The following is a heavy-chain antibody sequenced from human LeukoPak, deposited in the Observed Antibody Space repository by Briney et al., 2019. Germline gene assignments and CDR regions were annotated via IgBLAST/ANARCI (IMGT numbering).Heavy chain of an antibody. CDR2: INWNGGST. Sequence: PGGSLRLSCAASGFTFDDYGMSWVRQAPGKGLEWVSGINWNGGSTGYADSVKGRFTVSRDNAKNSLYLQMNSLRAEDTALYHCARVGEMATMPLDYWGQGTLVTVSS. V-gene: IGHV3-20*01. CDR3: ARVGEMATMPLDY. CDR1: GFTFDDYG. J-gene: IGHJ4*02. D-gene: IGHD5-24*01.